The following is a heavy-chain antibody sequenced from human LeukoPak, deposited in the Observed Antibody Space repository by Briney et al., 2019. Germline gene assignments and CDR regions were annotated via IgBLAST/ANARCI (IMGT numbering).Heavy chain of an antibody. V-gene: IGHV4-59*08. J-gene: IGHJ4*02. CDR1: GGSISTYY. CDR3: ARQGAEDSSGYVDY. Sequence: SETLSLTCTVSGGSISTYYWNWIRQPPGKGLEWIGYIYYSGRTNYNSSLKSRVTMSIDTSKNQFSLKLSSVTAADTAVYYCARQGAEDSSGYVDYWGQGTLVTVSS. D-gene: IGHD3-22*01. CDR2: IYYSGRT.